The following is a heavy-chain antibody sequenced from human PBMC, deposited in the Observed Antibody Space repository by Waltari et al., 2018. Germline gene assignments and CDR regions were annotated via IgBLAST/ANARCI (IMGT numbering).Heavy chain of an antibody. CDR3: ARAFRVIAAAAPYGMDV. CDR1: GGSFSGYY. Sequence: QVQLQQWGAGLLKPSETLSLTCAVYGGSFSGYYWRWIRQPPGKGLEWIGEINHSGSTNYNPSLNSRVTISVDTSKNQFSLKLSSVTAADTAVYYCARAFRVIAAAAPYGMDVWGQGTTVTVSS. D-gene: IGHD6-13*01. V-gene: IGHV4-34*01. J-gene: IGHJ6*02. CDR2: INHSGST.